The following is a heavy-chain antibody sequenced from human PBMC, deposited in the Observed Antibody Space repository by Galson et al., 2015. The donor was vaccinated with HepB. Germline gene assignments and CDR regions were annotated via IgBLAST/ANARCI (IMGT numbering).Heavy chain of an antibody. J-gene: IGHJ6*02. CDR1: GGSVSSGSYY. CDR3: TSGGV. D-gene: IGHD3-16*01. V-gene: IGHV4-61*01. Sequence: ETLSLTCSVSGGSVSSGSYYWNWIRQPPGKGLEWIGYIYYSGITNYNPSLKSRVTISLDTSNNQFSLKLSSLTAADTAVYYCTSGGVWGQGTTVTVSS. CDR2: IYYSGIT.